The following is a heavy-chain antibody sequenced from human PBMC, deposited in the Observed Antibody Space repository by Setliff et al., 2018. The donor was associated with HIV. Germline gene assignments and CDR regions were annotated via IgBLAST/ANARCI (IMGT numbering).Heavy chain of an antibody. CDR3: ARGSYYYGSSGYYFGY. CDR1: GFTFRSYA. CDR2: ISNDGSNE. Sequence: GGSLRLSCAASGFTFRSYAMHWVRQAPGKGLEGVAVISNDGSNEYYADSVKGRFTISRDNSKNTRWLQMTSLRAEDTAVYYCARGSYYYGSSGYYFGYWGQGTLVTVSS. V-gene: IGHV3-30*01. D-gene: IGHD3-22*01. J-gene: IGHJ4*02.